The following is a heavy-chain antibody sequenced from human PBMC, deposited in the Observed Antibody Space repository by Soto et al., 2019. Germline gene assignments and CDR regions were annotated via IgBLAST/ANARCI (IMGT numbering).Heavy chain of an antibody. CDR2: IYSGGST. V-gene: IGHV3-66*01. CDR3: ARDPDYDDTY. J-gene: IGHJ4*02. Sequence: EVQLVESGGGLVQPGGSLRLSCAASGFTVSSNYMSWVRQAPGKGLEWVSVIYSGGSTYYADSVKGRFTISRDNSKNTVYLQMNSRRAEDTAVYYCARDPDYDDTYWGQGTLVTVSS. CDR1: GFTVSSNY. D-gene: IGHD3-22*01.